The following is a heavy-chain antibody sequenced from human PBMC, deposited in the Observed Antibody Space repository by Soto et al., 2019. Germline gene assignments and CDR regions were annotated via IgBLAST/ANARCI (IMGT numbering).Heavy chain of an antibody. V-gene: IGHV4-34*01. CDR2: INHSGST. CDR3: ARGDSFESGCNY. CDR1: GGSFIGYY. D-gene: IGHD3-10*01. J-gene: IGHJ4*02. Sequence: SETLSLTCAVYGGSFIGYYWSWILQPPGKGLEWIGEINHSGSTNYNPSLKSRVTISVDTSKNQFSLKLSSVTAADTAVYYCARGDSFESGCNYWGQGTLVTVSS.